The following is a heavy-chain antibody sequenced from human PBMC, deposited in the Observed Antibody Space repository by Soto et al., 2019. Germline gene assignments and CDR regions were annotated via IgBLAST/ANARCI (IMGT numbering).Heavy chain of an antibody. D-gene: IGHD4-17*01. CDR2: IRSKANSYAT. V-gene: IGHV3-73*01. CDR3: TRLRTGSDYGDYEGFDY. CDR1: GFTFSGSA. Sequence: GGSLRLSCAASGFTFSGSAMHWVRQASGKGLEWVGRIRSKANSYATAYAASVKGRFTISRDDSKNTAYLQMNSLKTEDTAVYYCTRLRTGSDYGDYEGFDYWGQGTLVTVSS. J-gene: IGHJ4*02.